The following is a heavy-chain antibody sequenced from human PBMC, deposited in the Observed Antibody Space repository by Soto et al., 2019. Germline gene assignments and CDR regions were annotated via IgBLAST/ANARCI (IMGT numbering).Heavy chain of an antibody. D-gene: IGHD2-2*01. CDR2: IYYSGST. Sequence: PSGTLSLTCTVSGGSISSGGYYWSWIRQHPGKGLEWIGYIYYSGSTYYSPSLKSRVTISVDTSKNQFSLKLSSVTAADTAVYYCARLYCSSTSCYHDPLNWFDPWGQGTLVTVSS. V-gene: IGHV4-31*03. CDR3: ARLYCSSTSCYHDPLNWFDP. CDR1: GGSISSGGYY. J-gene: IGHJ5*02.